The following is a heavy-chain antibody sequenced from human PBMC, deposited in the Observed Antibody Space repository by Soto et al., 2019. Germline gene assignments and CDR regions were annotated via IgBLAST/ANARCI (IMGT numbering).Heavy chain of an antibody. J-gene: IGHJ5*02. Sequence: GGSLRLSCAASGFTFSSYAMSWVRQAPGKGLEWVSAISGSGGSTYYADSVKGRSTSTVFLQWASLKASDTAVYFCARKDKSGYFNWFDPWGQGTLVTVSS. D-gene: IGHD3-22*01. V-gene: IGHV3-23*01. CDR2: ISGSGGST. CDR3: YFNWFDP. CDR1: GFTFSSYA.